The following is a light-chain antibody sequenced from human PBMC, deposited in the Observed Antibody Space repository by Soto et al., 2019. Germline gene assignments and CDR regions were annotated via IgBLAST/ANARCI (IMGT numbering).Light chain of an antibody. CDR3: QQYDNLPLT. J-gene: IGKJ4*01. CDR2: DAS. V-gene: IGKV1-33*01. Sequence: DIQMTQSPSSLSASVGDRVTITCQSSHDISNYLNWYLQKPGKAPKLLIYDASNLETGVPSRFSGSGSGTDFTFTISSLQPEDIATYYCQQYDNLPLTFGGGTKV. CDR1: HDISNY.